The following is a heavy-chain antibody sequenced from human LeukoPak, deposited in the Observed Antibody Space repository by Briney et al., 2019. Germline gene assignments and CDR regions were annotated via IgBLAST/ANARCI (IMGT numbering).Heavy chain of an antibody. CDR2: IYRSGST. CDR3: ARDLRATTSPGSPQY. Sequence: KTSETLSLTCTVSGYSISSGYYWGWIRQPPGRGLEWVGSIYRSGSTYYNPSLKSRVTISVDTSKNQFSLKLSSVTAADTAVYYCARDLRATTSPGSPQYWGQGTLVTVSS. D-gene: IGHD1-1*01. CDR1: GYSISSGYY. V-gene: IGHV4-38-2*02. J-gene: IGHJ4*02.